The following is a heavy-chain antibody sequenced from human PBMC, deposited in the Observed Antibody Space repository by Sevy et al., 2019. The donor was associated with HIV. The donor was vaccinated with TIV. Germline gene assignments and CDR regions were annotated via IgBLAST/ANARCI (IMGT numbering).Heavy chain of an antibody. Sequence: GGSLRLSCAASGFSISGYGMHWVRQAPGKGLEWVAVIWYDGTNREYADSVKGRSTISRDNSKNTLYLQMNSLRVEDTAVYYCAREDIRVAGIGYYFHSWGQGTLVTVSS. D-gene: IGHD6-19*01. CDR3: AREDIRVAGIGYYFHS. CDR2: IWYDGTNR. V-gene: IGHV3-33*01. CDR1: GFSISGYG. J-gene: IGHJ4*02.